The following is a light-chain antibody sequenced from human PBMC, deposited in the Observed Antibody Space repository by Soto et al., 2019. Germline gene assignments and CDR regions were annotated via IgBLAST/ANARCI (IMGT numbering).Light chain of an antibody. CDR3: SSYTSSSTLV. CDR1: SGDVGGYNY. V-gene: IGLV2-14*01. Sequence: QSVLTQPASVSGSPGQSITISCTGTSGDVGGYNYVSWYQQHPGKAPKLMIYEVSNRPSGVSNRFSGSKSGNTASLTISGLQAEDEADYYCSSYTSSSTLVFGGGTKRTVL. J-gene: IGLJ3*02. CDR2: EVS.